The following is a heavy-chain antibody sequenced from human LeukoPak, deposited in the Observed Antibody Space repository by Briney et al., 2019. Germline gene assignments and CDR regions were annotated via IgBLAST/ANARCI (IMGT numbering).Heavy chain of an antibody. V-gene: IGHV4-59*01. CDR3: ARDKLDSSGHYRLDY. Sequence: SETLSLTCTVSGGSISSYYWSGIRQPPGKGLEWIGYVYYSGSTNYNPSLKSRVSISVDTSRNQFSLKLSSVTAADTAVYYCARDKLDSSGHYRLDYWGQGSLVTVSS. J-gene: IGHJ4*02. CDR1: GGSISSYY. D-gene: IGHD3-22*01. CDR2: VYYSGST.